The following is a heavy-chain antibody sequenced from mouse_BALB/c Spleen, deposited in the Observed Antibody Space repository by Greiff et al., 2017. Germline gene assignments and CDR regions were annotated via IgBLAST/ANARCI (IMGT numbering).Heavy chain of an antibody. CDR3: ARSGYDLYYYAMDY. CDR2: ISYSGST. J-gene: IGHJ4*01. V-gene: IGHV3-2*02. CDR1: GYSITSDYA. D-gene: IGHD2-2*01. Sequence: DVQLQESGPGLVKPSQSLSLTCTVTGYSITSDYAWNWIRQFPGNKLEWMGYISYSGSTSYNPSLKSRISITRDTSKNQFFLQLNSVTTEDTATYYCARSGYDLYYYAMDYWGQGTSVTVSS.